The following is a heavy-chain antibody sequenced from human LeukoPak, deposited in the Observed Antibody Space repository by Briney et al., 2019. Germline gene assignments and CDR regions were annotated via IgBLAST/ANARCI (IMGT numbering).Heavy chain of an antibody. V-gene: IGHV3-9*01. J-gene: IGHJ4*02. Sequence: GGSLRLSCAASGFTFDDYAMHWVRQAPGKGLEWVSGISWNSGSIGYADSVEGRFTISRDNAKNSLYLQMNSLRAEDTALYYCAKDRYSSGSYYFDYWGQGTLVTVSS. CDR3: AKDRYSSGSYYFDY. D-gene: IGHD6-19*01. CDR2: ISWNSGSI. CDR1: GFTFDDYA.